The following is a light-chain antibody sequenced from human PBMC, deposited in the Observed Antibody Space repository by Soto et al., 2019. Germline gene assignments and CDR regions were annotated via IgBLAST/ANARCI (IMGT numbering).Light chain of an antibody. CDR3: QKYNSAPHT. V-gene: IGKV1-27*01. CDR1: QDISNY. Sequence: DLQMTQSPSSLSASVGDRVTITCRTSQDISNYLAWYQQKPGKVPKLLIYAASTLQSGVPSRFSGGGSGTDFSLTISSLQPEGVATYYCQKYNSAPHTFGGGTKVEIQ. CDR2: AAS. J-gene: IGKJ4*01.